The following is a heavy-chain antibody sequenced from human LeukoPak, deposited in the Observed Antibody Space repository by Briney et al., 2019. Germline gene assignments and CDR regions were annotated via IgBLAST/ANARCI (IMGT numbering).Heavy chain of an antibody. CDR2: IIPIFGTV. D-gene: IGHD2-2*01. J-gene: IGHJ4*02. V-gene: IGHV1-69*13. Sequence: SVKVSCKASGGTFSSYAISWVRQAPGQGLEWMGGIIPIFGTVNYAQKFQGRVTITADESTSTAYMELSSLRSEDTAVYYCARSLAYKLGYCSSTSCPWYFDYWGQGTLVTVSS. CDR1: GGTFSSYA. CDR3: ARSLAYKLGYCSSTSCPWYFDY.